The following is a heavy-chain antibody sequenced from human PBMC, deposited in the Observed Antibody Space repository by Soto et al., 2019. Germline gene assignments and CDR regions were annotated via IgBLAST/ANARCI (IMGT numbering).Heavy chain of an antibody. D-gene: IGHD3-3*01. CDR2: IKSKTDGGTT. CDR1: GFTFSKAW. V-gene: IGHV3-15*07. Sequence: EVQLVESGGGLVKPGGSLRVSCAASGFTFSKAWMSWVRQAPGKGLEWVGRIKSKTDGGTTDYAAPVKGRFTISRDDSKNTLYLKMNSLKTEDTAVYYCTTRRITIFGVVEDAFDIWGQGTMVTVSS. J-gene: IGHJ3*02. CDR3: TTRRITIFGVVEDAFDI.